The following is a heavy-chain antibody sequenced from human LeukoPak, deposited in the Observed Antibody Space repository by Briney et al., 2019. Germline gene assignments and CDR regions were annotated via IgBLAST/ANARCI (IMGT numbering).Heavy chain of an antibody. V-gene: IGHV3-23*01. CDR3: AKSSETYHYDY. CDR1: GFTFSIYV. J-gene: IGHJ4*02. D-gene: IGHD3-10*01. CDR2: IDDSGVTT. Sequence: GGSLRLSCEASGFTFSIYVMNWVRQAPGKGLEWVSTIDDSGVTTYYADSVKGRFTISRDDSKSTLFLQMNSLRAEDTAIYYCAKSSETYHYDYWGQGILVTVSS.